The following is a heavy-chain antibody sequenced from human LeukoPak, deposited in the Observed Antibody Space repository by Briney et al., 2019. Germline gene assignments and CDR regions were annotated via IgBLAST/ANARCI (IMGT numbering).Heavy chain of an antibody. D-gene: IGHD6-19*01. CDR3: AREAGSRGCLTY. Sequence: GASVKVSCKASGSTFTGYNIHWVRQAPGQGLEWMGWINPNSGGTNYAQRFQGRVTMTRDTSISTAYMELSRLTSDDTALYYCAREAGSRGCLTYWGQGNLITVSS. CDR2: INPNSGGT. V-gene: IGHV1-2*02. CDR1: GSTFTGYN. J-gene: IGHJ4*02.